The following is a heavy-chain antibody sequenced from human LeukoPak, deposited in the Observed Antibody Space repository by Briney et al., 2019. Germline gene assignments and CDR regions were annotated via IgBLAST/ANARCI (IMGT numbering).Heavy chain of an antibody. CDR2: IYYSGST. J-gene: IGHJ6*02. CDR3: ARDRALADYYYYGMDV. D-gene: IGHD6-13*01. CDR1: GGSISSYY. Sequence: SETLSLTCTVSGGSISSYYWSCIRQPPGKGLEWIGYIYYSGSTNYNPSLKSRVTISVDTSKNQFSLKLSSVTAADTAVYYCARDRALADYYYYGMDVWGQGTTVTVSS. V-gene: IGHV4-59*01.